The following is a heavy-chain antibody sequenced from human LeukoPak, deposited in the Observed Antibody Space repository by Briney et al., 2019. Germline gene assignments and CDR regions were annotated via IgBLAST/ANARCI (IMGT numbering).Heavy chain of an antibody. V-gene: IGHV5-51*01. CDR1: EYRFTSYW. CDR2: IYPGDSNT. J-gene: IGHJ4*02. Sequence: GESLKISCKGSEYRFTSYWIGWVRQMPGKGLEWMGIIYPGDSNTRYSPSFQGQVTISADKSISTAYLQWSSLKASDTAMYHCARRPPASSSWDSWGQGTPVTVSS. CDR3: ARRPPASSSWDS. D-gene: IGHD6-13*01.